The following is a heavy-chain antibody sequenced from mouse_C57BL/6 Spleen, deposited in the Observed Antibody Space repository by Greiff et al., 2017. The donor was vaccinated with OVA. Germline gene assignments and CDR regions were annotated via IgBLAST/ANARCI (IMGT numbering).Heavy chain of an antibody. Sequence: QVQLQQPGAELVRPGTSVKLSCKASGYTFTSYWMHWVKQRPGQGLEWIGVIDPSDSYTNYNQKFKGKATLTVDTSSSTAYMQLSSLTSEDAAVYYYARKDGSSYYAMDYWGQGTSVTVSS. J-gene: IGHJ4*01. V-gene: IGHV1-59*01. CDR3: ARKDGSSYYAMDY. CDR2: IDPSDSYT. CDR1: GYTFTSYW. D-gene: IGHD1-1*01.